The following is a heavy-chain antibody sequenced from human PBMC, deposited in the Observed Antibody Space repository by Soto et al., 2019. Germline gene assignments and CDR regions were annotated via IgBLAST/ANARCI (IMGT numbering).Heavy chain of an antibody. CDR2: INSDGSGA. D-gene: IGHD6-13*01. CDR1: GFTLSGYW. J-gene: IGHJ5*02. CDR3: ARGGYSRLNRFDP. Sequence: GGSLRLSCAASGFTLSGYWMHWVRQTPGKGPVWVSRINSDGSGAGYADSVKGRFTISRDNAKNTLYLQMNSLRAEDTAVYHCARGGYSRLNRFDPWGQGTLVTVSS. V-gene: IGHV3-74*01.